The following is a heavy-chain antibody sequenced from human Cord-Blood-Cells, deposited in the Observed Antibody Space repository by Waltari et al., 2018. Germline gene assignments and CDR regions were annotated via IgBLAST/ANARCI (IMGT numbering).Heavy chain of an antibody. Sequence: QMQLVQSGPEVKKPGTSVKVSCKASGFTFTSSAVQWVRQARGQRLEWIGWIVVGSGNTNYAQKFQERVTITRDMSTNTAYMELSSLRSEDTAVYYCAAGPAYCGGDCYNVVPHFQHWGQGTLVTVSS. CDR2: IVVGSGNT. CDR3: AAGPAYCGGDCYNVVPHFQH. J-gene: IGHJ1*01. CDR1: GFTFTSSA. D-gene: IGHD2-21*01. V-gene: IGHV1-58*01.